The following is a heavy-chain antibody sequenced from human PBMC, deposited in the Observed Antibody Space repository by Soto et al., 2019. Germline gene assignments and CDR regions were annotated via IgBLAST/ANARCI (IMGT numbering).Heavy chain of an antibody. CDR2: IYYSGST. J-gene: IGHJ4*02. CDR3: ARDLEVGRCTNGVCPLGY. D-gene: IGHD2-8*01. CDR1: GGSISSYY. Sequence: SETLSLTCTVTGGSISSYYWSWIRQPPGKGLEWIGYIYYSGSTNYNPSLKSRVTISVDTSKNQFSLKLSSVTAADTAVYYCARDLEVGRCTNGVCPLGYWGQGTLVTVSS. V-gene: IGHV4-59*01.